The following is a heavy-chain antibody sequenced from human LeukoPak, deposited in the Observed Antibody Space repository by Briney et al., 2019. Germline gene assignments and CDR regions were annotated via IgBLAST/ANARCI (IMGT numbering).Heavy chain of an antibody. D-gene: IGHD3-10*01. CDR3: ARGGHYYGSGSYYLDY. V-gene: IGHV3-30*04. Sequence: GGSLRLSCAASGFTFSSYAMHWVRQAPGKGLEWVAVISYDGSNKYYADSVKGRFTISRGNSKNTLYLQMNSLRAEDTAVYYCARGGHYYGSGSYYLDYWGQGNLVTVSS. CDR2: ISYDGSNK. J-gene: IGHJ4*02. CDR1: GFTFSSYA.